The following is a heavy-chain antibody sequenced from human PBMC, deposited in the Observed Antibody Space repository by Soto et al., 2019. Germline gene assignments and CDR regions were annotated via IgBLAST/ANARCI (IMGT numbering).Heavy chain of an antibody. CDR3: ARGMATITFYGMDV. CDR1: GYTFTGYY. J-gene: IGHJ6*02. CDR2: INPNSGGT. D-gene: IGHD5-12*01. Sequence: ASVKVSCKASGYTFTGYYMHWVRQAPGQGLEWMGWINPNSGGTNYAQKFQGWVTMTRDTSISTAYMELSRLRSDDTAVYYCARGMATITFYGMDVWGQGTTVTVSS. V-gene: IGHV1-2*04.